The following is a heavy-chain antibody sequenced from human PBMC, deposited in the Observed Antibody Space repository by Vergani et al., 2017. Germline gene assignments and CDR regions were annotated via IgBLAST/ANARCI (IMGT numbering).Heavy chain of an antibody. CDR1: GFTFSNYW. CDR2: INSDGDST. D-gene: IGHD1-26*01. J-gene: IGHJ6*03. CDR3: ARDWWELLDYFYYMDV. V-gene: IGHV3-74*01. Sequence: VQLVESGGGVVQPGRSLRLSCAASGFTFSNYWMQWVRQAPGKELMWVSRINSDGDSTSYADSVKGRLTISTDNSKNTLYLQMERLRAEDTAVYYCARDWWELLDYFYYMDVWGKGTTVTVSS.